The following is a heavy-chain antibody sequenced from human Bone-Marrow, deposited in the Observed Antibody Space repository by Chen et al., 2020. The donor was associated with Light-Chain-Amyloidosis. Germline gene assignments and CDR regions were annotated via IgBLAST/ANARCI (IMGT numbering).Heavy chain of an antibody. CDR2: IGTAGDP. Sequence: EGQLVESGGGLVQPGRSLRLSCAASGFTFHDYAMHWVRQAPGKGLEWVSGIGTAGDPYDPGSVKGRFTISREEAKNSVYLQIDSLRAADTAVYYCARGSAVTGALQAMDVWGQGTTVIVS. CDR1: GFTFHDYA. J-gene: IGHJ6*02. CDR3: ARGSAVTGALQAMDV. V-gene: IGHV3-13*05. D-gene: IGHD6-19*01.